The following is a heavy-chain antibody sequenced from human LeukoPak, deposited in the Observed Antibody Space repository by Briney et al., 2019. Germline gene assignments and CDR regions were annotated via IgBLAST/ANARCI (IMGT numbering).Heavy chain of an antibody. Sequence: SETLSLTCTVSGGSISSYYWSWIRQPPGKGLEWIGHIYYSGSTSYNPSLKSRVTISVDTSKNQFSLKLSSVTAADTAVYYCATGGRYFDWPQHTKNWFDPWGQGTLVTVSS. CDR1: GGSISSYY. J-gene: IGHJ5*02. CDR3: ATGGRYFDWPQHTKNWFDP. V-gene: IGHV4-59*12. CDR2: IYYSGST. D-gene: IGHD3-9*01.